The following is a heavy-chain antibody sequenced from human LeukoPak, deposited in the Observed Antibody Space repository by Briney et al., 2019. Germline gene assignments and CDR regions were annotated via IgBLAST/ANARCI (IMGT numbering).Heavy chain of an antibody. V-gene: IGHV4-30-2*01. Sequence: PSQTLSLTCAVSGGSISSGGYSWGWIRQPPGKGLEWIGYIYHSGSTYYNPSLKSRVTISVDRSKNQFSLKLSSVTAADTAVYYCARSAYDSSGYYYVGHWFDPWGQGTLVTVSS. CDR3: ARSAYDSSGYYYVGHWFDP. J-gene: IGHJ5*02. CDR1: GGSISSGGYS. CDR2: IYHSGST. D-gene: IGHD3-22*01.